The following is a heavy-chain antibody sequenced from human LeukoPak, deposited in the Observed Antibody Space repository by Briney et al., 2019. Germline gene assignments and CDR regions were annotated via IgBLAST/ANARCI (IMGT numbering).Heavy chain of an antibody. CDR3: AKGQKLDFDY. Sequence: GGSLRLSCAASGFTFSTYAMSWVRQAPGKGLEWVSAISGSADSTYYADSVKGQFAISRDNSKNTLYLQMNSLRAEDTAVYYCAKGQKLDFDYWGQGTLVTVSS. CDR1: GFTFSTYA. D-gene: IGHD1-1*01. J-gene: IGHJ4*02. V-gene: IGHV3-23*01. CDR2: ISGSADST.